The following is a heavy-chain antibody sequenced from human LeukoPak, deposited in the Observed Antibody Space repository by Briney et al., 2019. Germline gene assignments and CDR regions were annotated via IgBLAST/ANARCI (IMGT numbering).Heavy chain of an antibody. CDR3: ARATYSQVVPAAESYYYYGMDV. CDR2: INASGGST. D-gene: IGHD2-2*01. CDR1: GYTFTSYY. V-gene: IGHV1-46*01. Sequence: ASVKVSCKASGYTFTSYYMHWVRQAPGQGLEWMGIINASGGSTSYAQKFQGRVTMTRDTSTSTVYMELSSLRSEDTAVYYCARATYSQVVPAAESYYYYGMDVWGQGTTVTVSS. J-gene: IGHJ6*02.